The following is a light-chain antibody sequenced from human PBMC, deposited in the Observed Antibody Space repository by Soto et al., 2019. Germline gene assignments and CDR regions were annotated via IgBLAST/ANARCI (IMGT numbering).Light chain of an antibody. CDR2: LNSDGSH. V-gene: IGLV4-69*01. J-gene: IGLJ2*01. Sequence: QSVLTQSPSASASLGASVKLTCTLSSGHSSYAIAWHQQQPEKGPRYLMILNSDGSHSKGDGIPDRFSGSSSGAERYLTISSLQTEDEADYYCQTWGTGDKFGGGTKVTVL. CDR3: QTWGTGDK. CDR1: SGHSSYA.